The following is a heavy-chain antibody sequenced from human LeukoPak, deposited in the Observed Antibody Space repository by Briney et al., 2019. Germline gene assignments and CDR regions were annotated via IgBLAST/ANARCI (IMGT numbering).Heavy chain of an antibody. V-gene: IGHV3-21*01. CDR1: GFTFSNYD. CDR2: IDSSYNYI. Sequence: PGGSLRLSCAASGFTFSNYDMNWVRQAPGKGLEWVSSIDSSYNYIYYADSVKGRFTISRDNAKNSLYLQMNSLRAEDTAVYYCPRSGIALDYWGQGTLVTVSS. D-gene: IGHD6-13*01. J-gene: IGHJ4*02. CDR3: PRSGIALDY.